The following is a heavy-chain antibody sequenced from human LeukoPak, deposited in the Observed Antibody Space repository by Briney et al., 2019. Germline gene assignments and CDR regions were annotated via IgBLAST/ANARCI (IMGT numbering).Heavy chain of an antibody. CDR1: GYTLTELS. J-gene: IGHJ4*02. CDR3: ARDPPRYYDSRRDY. D-gene: IGHD3-22*01. CDR2: FDPEDGET. Sequence: ASVKVSCKVSGYTLTELSMHWVRQAPGKGLEWMGGFDPEDGETIYAQKFQGRVTMTEDTSTDTAYMELRSLRSDDTAVYYCARDPPRYYDSRRDYWGQGTLVTVSS. V-gene: IGHV1-24*01.